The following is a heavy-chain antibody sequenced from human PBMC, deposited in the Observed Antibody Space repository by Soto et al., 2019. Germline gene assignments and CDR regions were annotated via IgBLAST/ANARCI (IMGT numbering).Heavy chain of an antibody. CDR3: ARGQAFWTGYYRMPYYFDY. J-gene: IGHJ4*02. CDR1: GGSVSSGSYY. Sequence: XGTLSLTCTVSGGSVSSGSYYWSWIRQPPGKGLEYIGYLYYTGSTNYNPSLKSRVTISVDTPKNQFSLKLTSVTAADTAIYYCARGQAFWTGYYRMPYYFDYWGQGTLVTVSS. D-gene: IGHD3-3*01. V-gene: IGHV4-61*01. CDR2: LYYTGST.